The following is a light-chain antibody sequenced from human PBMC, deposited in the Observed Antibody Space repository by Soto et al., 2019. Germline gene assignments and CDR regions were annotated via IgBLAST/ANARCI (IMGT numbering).Light chain of an antibody. J-gene: IGKJ5*01. V-gene: IGKV3-11*01. Sequence: EIVLTQSAATLSLSPGERATLSCRASPSVTNYLAWYQQKPGQAPRLVIYGAFNRATGIPARFSGSGSGTDFTLTITSLEPEDFAVYYCQQRNIWPPVTFGQGTRLEI. CDR1: PSVTNY. CDR3: QQRNIWPPVT. CDR2: GAF.